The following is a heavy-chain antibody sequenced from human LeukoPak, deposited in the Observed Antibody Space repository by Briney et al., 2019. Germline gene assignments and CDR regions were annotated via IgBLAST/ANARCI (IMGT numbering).Heavy chain of an antibody. CDR3: ASARGYNYGYEVWHDYYFDY. J-gene: IGHJ4*02. CDR2: ITSSSYI. V-gene: IGHV3-21*01. Sequence: GGSLRLSCAASGFTFSSYWMNWVRQAPGKGLEWVSSITSSSYIYYADSVKGRFTISRDNAKNSLYLQMNSLRAEDTALYFCASARGYNYGYEVWHDYYFDYWGQGTLVTVSS. CDR1: GFTFSSYW. D-gene: IGHD5-18*01.